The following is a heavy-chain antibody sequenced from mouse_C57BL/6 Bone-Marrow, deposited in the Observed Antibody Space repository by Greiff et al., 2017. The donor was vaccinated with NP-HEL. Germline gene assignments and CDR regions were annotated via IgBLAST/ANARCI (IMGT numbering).Heavy chain of an antibody. CDR1: GFTFSDYY. J-gene: IGHJ1*03. Sequence: EVMLVESEGGLVQPGSSMKLSCTASGFTFSDYYMAWVRQVPEKGLEWVANINYDGSSTYYLDSLKSRFIISRDNAKNILYLQMSSLKSEDTATYYCARDRGGSSSGDFDVWGTGTTVTVSS. V-gene: IGHV5-16*01. CDR2: INYDGSST. D-gene: IGHD1-1*01. CDR3: ARDRGGSSSGDFDV.